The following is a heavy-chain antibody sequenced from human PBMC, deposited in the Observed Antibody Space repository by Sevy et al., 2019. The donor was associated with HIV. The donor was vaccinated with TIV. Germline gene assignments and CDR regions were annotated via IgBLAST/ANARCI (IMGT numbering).Heavy chain of an antibody. CDR3: ARVIDYGELGNWFDP. V-gene: IGHV3-7*01. CDR2: IKPDGSDK. D-gene: IGHD4-17*01. CDR1: GITFSKYW. Sequence: GGSLRLSCAASGITFSKYWMSWVRQAPGKGLEWVANIKPDGSDKYYVGSLKGRFTIYRDNAKNSLYLEMNNLGAEDTAVYYCARVIDYGELGNWFDPWGQGTLVTVSS. J-gene: IGHJ5*02.